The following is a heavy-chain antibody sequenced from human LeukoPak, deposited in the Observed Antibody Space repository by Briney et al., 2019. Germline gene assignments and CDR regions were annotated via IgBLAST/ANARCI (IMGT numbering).Heavy chain of an antibody. J-gene: IGHJ3*02. CDR3: ARANYYDTSGYSRGAFDI. V-gene: IGHV4-39*07. Sequence: SETLSLTCTVSGNSISSSSYYWVWIRQPPGKGLEWIGSIFHSGSTYYNPSLKSRVTISVDTSKNQFSLNLRSVTAADTAVYYCARANYYDTSGYSRGAFDIWGQGTMVTVSS. CDR2: IFHSGST. D-gene: IGHD3-22*01. CDR1: GNSISSSSYY.